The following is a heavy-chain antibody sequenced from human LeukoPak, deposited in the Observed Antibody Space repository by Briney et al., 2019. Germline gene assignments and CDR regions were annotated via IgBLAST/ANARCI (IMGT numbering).Heavy chain of an antibody. CDR2: ISGSGGST. V-gene: IGHV3-23*01. CDR3: AKENGYNYYFDY. D-gene: IGHD5-24*01. J-gene: IGHJ4*02. Sequence: GGSLRLSCAASGFTFSTYAMSWVRQAPGKGLEWVSAISGSGGSTNYADSVKGRFTISRDNSKNTLYLQINSLRAEDTAVYYCAKENGYNYYFDYWGQGTLVTVSS. CDR1: GFTFSTYA.